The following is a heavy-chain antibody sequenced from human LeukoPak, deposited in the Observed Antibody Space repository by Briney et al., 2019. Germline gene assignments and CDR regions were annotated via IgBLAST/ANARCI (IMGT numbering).Heavy chain of an antibody. J-gene: IGHJ4*02. D-gene: IGHD6-13*01. CDR3: AREVTAAAPYYFDY. CDR2: ISSSSSTI. CDR1: GFTFKAYS. Sequence: GGSLRLSCAASGFTFKAYSMNWVRQAPGKGLEWVSYISSSSSTIYYADSVKGRFTISRDNAKNSLYLQMNSLRAEDTAVYYCAREVTAAAPYYFDYWGQGTLVTVSS. V-gene: IGHV3-48*01.